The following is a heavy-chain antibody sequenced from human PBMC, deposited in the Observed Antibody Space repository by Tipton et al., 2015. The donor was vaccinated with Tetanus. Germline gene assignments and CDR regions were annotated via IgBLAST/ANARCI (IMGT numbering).Heavy chain of an antibody. D-gene: IGHD4-23*01. CDR2: ISGSGTYI. CDR3: ARDRRDCGGNPDY. Sequence: SLRLSCAASGFTFISYAMNWVRQAPGKGLEWVSSISGSGTYIYHADSVKGRFTISRDNAKNSLYLQMNSLRDEDTAVYYCARDRRDCGGNPDYWGQGTLVAVSS. CDR1: GFTFISYA. V-gene: IGHV3-21*01. J-gene: IGHJ4*02.